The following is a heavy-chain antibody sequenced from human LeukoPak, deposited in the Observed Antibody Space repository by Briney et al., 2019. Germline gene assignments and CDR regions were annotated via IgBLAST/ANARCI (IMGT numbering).Heavy chain of an antibody. CDR2: IYPGDSDT. V-gene: IGHV5-51*01. D-gene: IGHD2-2*01. J-gene: IGHJ4*02. CDR3: ARLEGTDIVVVPADY. Sequence: GESLKISRKGSGYSFTSYWIGWVRQMPGKGLEWMGIIYPGDSDTRYSPSFQGQVTISADKSISTAYLQWSSLKASDTAMYYCARLEGTDIVVVPADYWGQGTLVTVSS. CDR1: GYSFTSYW.